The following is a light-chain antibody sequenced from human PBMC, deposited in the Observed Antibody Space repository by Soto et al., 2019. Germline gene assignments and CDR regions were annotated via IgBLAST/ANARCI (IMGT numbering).Light chain of an antibody. CDR2: AAS. Sequence: DLQMTQSPPTLSASVGERVTITCRASQSISDWLAWYQKKPGKAPKLLIYAASTLESRVPSRFSGTGSGTEFTLTISGLQPEDFATYYCQHYKTSSPAFGQGTEVEMK. CDR1: QSISDW. CDR3: QHYKTSSPA. V-gene: IGKV1-5*01. J-gene: IGKJ1*01.